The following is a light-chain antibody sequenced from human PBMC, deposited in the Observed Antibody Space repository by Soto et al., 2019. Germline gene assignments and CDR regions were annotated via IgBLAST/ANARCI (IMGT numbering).Light chain of an antibody. CDR2: GAS. CDR1: QSVSSSY. Sequence: EIVLTQAPATLSLSPWERATLSCRASQSVSSSYLAWYQHKPGQAPRLLIYGASSRATGIPDRFSGSGSGTDFTLTISRLEPEDFAVYYCQQYGSSPHTFGQGTKLEIK. CDR3: QQYGSSPHT. V-gene: IGKV3-20*01. J-gene: IGKJ2*01.